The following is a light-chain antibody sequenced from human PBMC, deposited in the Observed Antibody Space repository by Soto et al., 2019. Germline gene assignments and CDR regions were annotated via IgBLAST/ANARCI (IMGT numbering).Light chain of an antibody. CDR2: DDN. CDR3: GSWDSRLSAYV. J-gene: IGLJ1*01. CDR1: SSNIGGNS. V-gene: IGLV1-51*01. Sequence: QSVMTQPPSVSAAPGQKVTISCSGSSSNIGGNSGSWYQHLPGTAPKLLIYDDNKRPSGIPDRFSGSKSGTSATLGITGFQTGDEADYYSGSWDSRLSAYVFGTGTKLTVL.